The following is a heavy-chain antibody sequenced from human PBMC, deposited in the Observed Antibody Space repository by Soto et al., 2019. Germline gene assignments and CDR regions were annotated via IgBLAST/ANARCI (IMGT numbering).Heavy chain of an antibody. CDR3: ARAQLASSWYYYYGMAV. CDR2: IIPIFGTA. V-gene: IGHV1-69*13. Sequence: GASVKVSCKASGGTFSSYAISWVRQAPGQGLEWMGGIIPIFGTANYAQKFQGRVTITADESTSTAYMELSSPRSEDTAVYYCARAQLASSWYYYYGMAVWGQGTTVTAP. CDR1: GGTFSSYA. J-gene: IGHJ6*02.